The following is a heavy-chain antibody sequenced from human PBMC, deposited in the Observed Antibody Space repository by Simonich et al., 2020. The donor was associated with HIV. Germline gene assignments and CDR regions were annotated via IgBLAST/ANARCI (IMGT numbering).Heavy chain of an antibody. Sequence: QVQLQESGPGLVKPSETLSLTCAVSGYSISSGYYWDWIRQTPGKGLEWIGTIYHRGGTSYNPALKRRVTISVDTSKNQFALKMSSVTAADTAVYYCARGLAARLSHFDYWGQGTLVTVSS. J-gene: IGHJ4*02. CDR2: IYHRGGT. CDR1: GYSISSGYY. D-gene: IGHD6-6*01. CDR3: ARGLAARLSHFDY. V-gene: IGHV4-38-2*01.